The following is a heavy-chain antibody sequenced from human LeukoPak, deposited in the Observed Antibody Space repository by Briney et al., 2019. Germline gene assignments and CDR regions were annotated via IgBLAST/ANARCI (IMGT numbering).Heavy chain of an antibody. V-gene: IGHV4-4*07. D-gene: IGHD2-2*01. J-gene: IGHJ5*02. Sequence: SETLSLTCTVSGGSISSYYWSWIRQLAGKGLEWIGRVYTSGSTNYNPSLKSRVTMSVDTSKNQFSLKLSSVTAADTAVYYCAASGTTLGYCSSTSCSETYNWFDPWGQGTLVTVSS. CDR1: GGSISSYY. CDR3: AASGTTLGYCSSTSCSETYNWFDP. CDR2: VYTSGST.